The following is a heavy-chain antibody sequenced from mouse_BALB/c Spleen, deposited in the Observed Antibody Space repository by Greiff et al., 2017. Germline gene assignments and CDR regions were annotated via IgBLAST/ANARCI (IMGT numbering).Heavy chain of an antibody. J-gene: IGHJ4*01. CDR2: IYPGGGYT. CDR1: GYTFTNYW. V-gene: IGHV1-63*02. CDR3: ARKGPYYAMDY. Sequence: VQLQQSGAELVRPGTSVKISCKASGYTFTNYWLGWVKQRPGHGLEWIGDIYPGGGYTNYNEKFKGKATLTADTSSSTAYMQLSSLTSEDSAVYFCARKGPYYAMDYWGQGTSVTVSS.